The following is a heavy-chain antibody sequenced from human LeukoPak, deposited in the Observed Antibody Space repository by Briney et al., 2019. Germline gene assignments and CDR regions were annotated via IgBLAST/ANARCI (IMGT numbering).Heavy chain of an antibody. CDR3: TRASKGFHLYYFDY. Sequence: GGSLRLSCTASGFTFGDYAMSWVRQAPGKGLEWVGLIRSKAYGGTTEYAASVKGRFTISRDDSKSIAYLQMNSLKTEDTAVYYCTRASKGFHLYYFDYWGQGTLVTVSS. CDR1: GFTFGDYA. D-gene: IGHD3-10*01. V-gene: IGHV3-49*04. CDR2: IRSKAYGGTT. J-gene: IGHJ4*02.